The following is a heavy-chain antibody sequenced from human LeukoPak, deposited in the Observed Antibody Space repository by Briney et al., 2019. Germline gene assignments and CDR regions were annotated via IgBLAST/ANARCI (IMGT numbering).Heavy chain of an antibody. J-gene: IGHJ5*02. V-gene: IGHV3-23*01. CDR1: GFTFSSYA. Sequence: GGSLRLSCAASGFTFSSYAMSWVRQAPGKGLEWVSAISGSGGSTYYADSVKGRFTISRDNSKNTLYLQMNSLRAEDTAVYYYARTKLGYDILTGYYKEPYNWFDPWGQGTLVTVSS. CDR2: ISGSGGST. D-gene: IGHD3-9*01. CDR3: ARTKLGYDILTGYYKEPYNWFDP.